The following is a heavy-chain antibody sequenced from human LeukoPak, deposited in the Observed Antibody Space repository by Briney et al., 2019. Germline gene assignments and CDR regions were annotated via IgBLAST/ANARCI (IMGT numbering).Heavy chain of an antibody. CDR1: GFPFFNTG. D-gene: IGHD3-9*01. V-gene: IGHV3-49*04. CDR2: IRSKAYGGTT. Sequence: GGSLRLSCAVSGFPFFNTGMGWVRQAPGKGLEWVGFIRSKAYGGTTEYAASVKGRFTISRDDSKSIAYLQMNSLKTEDTAVYYCTRDKATDTYYDILTGYVYWGQGTLVTVSS. J-gene: IGHJ4*02. CDR3: TRDKATDTYYDILTGYVY.